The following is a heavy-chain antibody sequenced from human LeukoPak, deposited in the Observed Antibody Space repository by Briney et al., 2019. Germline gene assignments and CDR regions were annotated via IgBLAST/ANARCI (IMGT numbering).Heavy chain of an antibody. CDR1: GFTFSSYA. CDR3: AREEYSSGWPIYYYYYMDV. J-gene: IGHJ6*03. V-gene: IGHV3-7*01. Sequence: GGSLRLSCAASGFTFSSYAMSWVRQAPGKGLEWVANIKQDGSEKYYVDSVKGRFIISRDNAKNSLSLQMNSLRVEDTAVYFCAREEYSSGWPIYYYYYMDVWGKGTTVTVSS. D-gene: IGHD6-19*01. CDR2: IKQDGSEK.